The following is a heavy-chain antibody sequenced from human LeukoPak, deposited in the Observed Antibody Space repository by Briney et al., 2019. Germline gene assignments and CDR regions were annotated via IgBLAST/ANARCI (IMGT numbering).Heavy chain of an antibody. J-gene: IGHJ1*01. D-gene: IGHD3-16*01. CDR1: GFTFSAYA. CDR3: TTDHHYFSFHH. V-gene: IGHV3-15*01. CDR2: IKSKTDGGTA. Sequence: GGSLRLSCEASGFTFSAYAMTWVRQAPGRGLEWVGRIKSKTDGGTADYDAPVKGRFTISRDDSKNTLYLQMNSLKTDDTAVYYCTTDHHYFSFHHWGQGTLVTVSS.